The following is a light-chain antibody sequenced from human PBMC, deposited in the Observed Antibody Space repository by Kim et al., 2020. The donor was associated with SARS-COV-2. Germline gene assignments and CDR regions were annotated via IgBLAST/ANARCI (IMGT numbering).Light chain of an antibody. CDR3: QQYQSYMYT. J-gene: IGKJ2*01. Sequence: SACVGDRVTIPCRASQNINTWLAWYQQKPGKAPKVLSYRASSLESGVPSRFSGSGSGTDFALTITSLQPDDFATYYCQQYQSYMYTFGQGTKLEI. CDR2: RAS. CDR1: QNINTW. V-gene: IGKV1-5*03.